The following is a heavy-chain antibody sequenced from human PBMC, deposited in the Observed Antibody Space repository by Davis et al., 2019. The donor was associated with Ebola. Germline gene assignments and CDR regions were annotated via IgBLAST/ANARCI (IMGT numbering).Heavy chain of an antibody. CDR1: GFTFSSYA. D-gene: IGHD6-13*01. J-gene: IGHJ6*02. V-gene: IGHV3-30-3*01. CDR2: ISYDGSNK. Sequence: GESLKISCAASGFTFSSYAMHWVRQAPGKGLEWVAVISYDGSNKYYADSVKGRFTISRDNSKNTLYLQMNSLRAEDTAVYYCAKDLLLYSSSWTSRIYYYYGMDAWGQGTTVTVSS. CDR3: AKDLLLYSSSWTSRIYYYYGMDA.